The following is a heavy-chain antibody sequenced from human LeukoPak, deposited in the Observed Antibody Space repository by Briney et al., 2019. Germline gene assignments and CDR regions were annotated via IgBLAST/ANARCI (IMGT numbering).Heavy chain of an antibody. CDR1: GGSFSGYY. Sequence: SETLSLTCAVYGGSFSGYYWSWIRQPPGKGLEWIGEINHSGSTNYNPSLKGRVTISVDTSKNQFSLKLSSVTAADTAVYYCARGGLIDYWGQGTLVTVSS. D-gene: IGHD6-19*01. CDR2: INHSGST. J-gene: IGHJ4*02. V-gene: IGHV4-34*01. CDR3: ARGGLIDY.